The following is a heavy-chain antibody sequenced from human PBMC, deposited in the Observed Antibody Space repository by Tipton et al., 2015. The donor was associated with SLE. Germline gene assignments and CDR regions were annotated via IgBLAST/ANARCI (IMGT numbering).Heavy chain of an antibody. Sequence: TLSLTCTVSGGSLSSYYWSWIRQSPEKGLEWIGYLSYSGSTNYNPSLESRVTIKVDTSKNQFSLKLSSVTAADTAVYYCATQGYYDSSFDYWGQGTLVTVSS. J-gene: IGHJ4*02. D-gene: IGHD3-3*01. CDR3: ATQGYYDSSFDY. CDR1: GGSLSSYY. CDR2: LSYSGST. V-gene: IGHV4-59*08.